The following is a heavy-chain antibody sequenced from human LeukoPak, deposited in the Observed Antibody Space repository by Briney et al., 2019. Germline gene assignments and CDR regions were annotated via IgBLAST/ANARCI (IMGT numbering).Heavy chain of an antibody. V-gene: IGHV3-64D*09. D-gene: IGHD3-10*01. J-gene: IGHJ4*02. CDR3: VKPYGSGSYKY. CDR1: GFTFSIYA. Sequence: GGSLRLSCSASGFTFSIYAMHWVRQAPGKGLEYVSLITSNGGSTYYADSVKGRFTISRDNSKSTVYLQMSSLRDEDTAVYYCVKPYGSGSYKYWGQGTPVTVSS. CDR2: ITSNGGST.